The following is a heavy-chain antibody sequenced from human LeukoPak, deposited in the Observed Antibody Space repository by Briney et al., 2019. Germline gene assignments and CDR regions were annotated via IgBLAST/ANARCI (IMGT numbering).Heavy chain of an antibody. Sequence: GGSLRLSCAASGFTFSSYAMHWVRQAPGKGLEWVAVISYDGSNKYYTDTVKGRFTVSRDNSKNTLYLQMNSLRAEDTAVYYCAITFYYGSGSYSRYFGYGMDVWGKGTTVTVSS. D-gene: IGHD3-10*01. CDR2: ISYDGSNK. J-gene: IGHJ6*04. CDR3: AITFYYGSGSYSRYFGYGMDV. V-gene: IGHV3-30*04. CDR1: GFTFSSYA.